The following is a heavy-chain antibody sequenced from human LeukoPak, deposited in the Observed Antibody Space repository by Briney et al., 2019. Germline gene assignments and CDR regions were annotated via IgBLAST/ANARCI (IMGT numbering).Heavy chain of an antibody. V-gene: IGHV3-9*01. CDR1: GFTFDVYA. J-gene: IGHJ3*02. Sequence: GMSLRLSCAASGFTFDVYAIHGVRQSPGKALEWVSGISWNSGSIGYADSVKGRFTISRDNAKNSLYLQMNSVRAEDTALYYCAKDIGVAGYSGSCDDAFDIWGQGTMVTVSS. D-gene: IGHD1-26*01. CDR3: AKDIGVAGYSGSCDDAFDI. CDR2: ISWNSGSI.